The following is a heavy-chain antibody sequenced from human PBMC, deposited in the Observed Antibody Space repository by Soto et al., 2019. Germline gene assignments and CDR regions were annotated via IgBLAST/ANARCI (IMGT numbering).Heavy chain of an antibody. CDR1: GFTVSSNY. J-gene: IGHJ4*02. CDR2: ISSSSSTI. CDR3: AREGGDSSGYYWV. Sequence: GGSLRLSCAASGFTVSSNYMSWVRQAPGKGLEWVSYISSSSSTIYYADSVKGRFTISRDNAKNSLYLQMNSLRDEDTAVYYCAREGGDSSGYYWVWGQGTLVTVSS. D-gene: IGHD3-22*01. V-gene: IGHV3-48*02.